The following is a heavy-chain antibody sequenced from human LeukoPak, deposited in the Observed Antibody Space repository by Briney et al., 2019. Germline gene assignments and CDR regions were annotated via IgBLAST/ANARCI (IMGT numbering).Heavy chain of an antibody. Sequence: GGSLRLSCAASGFTFSSYSMNWVRQAPGKGLEWVSYISSSSSTIYYADSVKGRFTISRDNAKNSLYLQMNSLGAEDTAVYYCARDRGNWFDPWGQGTLVTVSS. J-gene: IGHJ5*02. CDR3: ARDRGNWFDP. V-gene: IGHV3-48*01. CDR2: ISSSSSTI. CDR1: GFTFSSYS. D-gene: IGHD3-10*01.